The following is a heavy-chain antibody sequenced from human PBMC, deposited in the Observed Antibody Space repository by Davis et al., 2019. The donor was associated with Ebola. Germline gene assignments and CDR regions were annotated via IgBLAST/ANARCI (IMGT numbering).Heavy chain of an antibody. J-gene: IGHJ4*02. D-gene: IGHD2-21*02. V-gene: IGHV4-39*07. CDR2: IYYSGST. CDR1: GGSITRSSYY. Sequence: MPSETLSLTCSVSGGSITRSSYYWGWIRQPPGKGLEWIGGIYYSGSTNYNPSLKSRVTISVDTSKNQFSLKLSSVTAADTAVYYCARIHAYCGGDCYPFDYWGQGTLVTVSS. CDR3: ARIHAYCGGDCYPFDY.